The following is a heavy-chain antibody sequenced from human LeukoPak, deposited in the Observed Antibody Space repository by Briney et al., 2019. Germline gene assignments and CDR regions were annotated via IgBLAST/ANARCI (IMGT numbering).Heavy chain of an antibody. Sequence: PSETLSLTCTVSGGSISSRPYYWGWVRQPPGKGLEWTGSISYSGSIHYNPSLKSRVTISVDTSKNQFSLKLTSVTAADTAVYYCAREVPWVWNFDLWGRGTLVTVSS. CDR2: ISYSGSI. CDR3: AREVPWVWNFDL. J-gene: IGHJ2*01. CDR1: GGSISSRPYY. V-gene: IGHV4-39*02. D-gene: IGHD1-26*01.